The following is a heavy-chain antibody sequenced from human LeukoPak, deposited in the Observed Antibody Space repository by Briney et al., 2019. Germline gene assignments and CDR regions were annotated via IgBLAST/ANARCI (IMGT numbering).Heavy chain of an antibody. J-gene: IGHJ4*02. D-gene: IGHD5-24*01. CDR3: AKSGYNRFDY. CDR2: ISGSDSST. V-gene: IGHV3-23*01. CDR1: GFTFSIYG. Sequence: PGGSLRLSCAASGFTFSIYGMSWVRQAPGKGLEWVSTISGSDSSTYYADSVKGRFTISRDNSKNTLYLQMNSLRADDTAVYYCAKSGYNRFDYWGQGTLVTVSS.